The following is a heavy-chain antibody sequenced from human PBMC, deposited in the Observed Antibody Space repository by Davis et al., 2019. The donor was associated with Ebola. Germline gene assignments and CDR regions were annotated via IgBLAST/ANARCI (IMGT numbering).Heavy chain of an antibody. D-gene: IGHD2-2*02. CDR1: GGSISSYY. V-gene: IGHV4-59*01. CDR3: ARVPAAIRDYYYGMDV. CDR2: IYYSGST. J-gene: IGHJ6*02. Sequence: SETLSLTCTVSGGSISSYYWSWIRQPPGKGLEWIGYIYYSGSTNYNPSLKSRVTISVDTSKNQFSLKLSSVTAADTAVYYCARVPAAIRDYYYGMDVWGQGTTVTVSS.